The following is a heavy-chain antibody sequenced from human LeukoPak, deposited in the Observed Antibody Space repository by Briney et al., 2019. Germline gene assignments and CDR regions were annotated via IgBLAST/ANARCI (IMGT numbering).Heavy chain of an antibody. CDR3: ARDISSGYYDAFDI. CDR2: IYSGGST. D-gene: IGHD3-22*01. CDR1: GFTVSSIY. J-gene: IGHJ3*02. V-gene: IGHV3-66*01. Sequence: GGSLRLSCAASGFTVSSIYMSWVRQAPGKGLEWVSIIYSGGSTYYADSVKGRFTISRDNSKNTLYLQMNSLRAEDTAVYYCARDISSGYYDAFDIWGQGTMVTVSS.